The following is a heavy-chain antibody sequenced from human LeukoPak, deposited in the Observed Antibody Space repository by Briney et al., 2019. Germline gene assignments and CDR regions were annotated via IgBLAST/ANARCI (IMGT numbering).Heavy chain of an antibody. Sequence: KPSETLSLTCRVSCGSLTSGTYHWGWIRQPPGEGPEWIGDVYFDGGTHYKTSLQSRVAISVDTSKNHFSLRLSSVTAADTALYYCARDHYYDGRGRFDPWGQGTLVTVSS. J-gene: IGHJ5*02. CDR1: CGSLTSGTYH. CDR3: ARDHYYDGRGRFDP. V-gene: IGHV4-39*07. D-gene: IGHD3-16*01. CDR2: VYFDGGT.